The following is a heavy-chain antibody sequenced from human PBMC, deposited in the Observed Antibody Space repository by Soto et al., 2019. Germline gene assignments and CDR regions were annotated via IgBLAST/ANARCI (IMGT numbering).Heavy chain of an antibody. CDR3: AGPGSRSQDY. CDR2: ISGSGDDT. V-gene: IGHV3-23*01. J-gene: IGHJ4*02. D-gene: IGHD5-18*01. CDR1: GFTFSSFA. Sequence: GGSLRLSCAASGFTFSSFAFSWVRQAPGKGLEWVSAISGSGDDTDYADSVKGRFTISRDNSKNTLYLQMNSLRAEETAVYYCAGPGSRSQDYLGQGALVTVSS.